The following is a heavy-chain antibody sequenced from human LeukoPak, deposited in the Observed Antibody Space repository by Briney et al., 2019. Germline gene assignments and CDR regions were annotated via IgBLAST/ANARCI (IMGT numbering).Heavy chain of an antibody. CDR2: ISSNGGST. V-gene: IGHV3-64D*06. Sequence: GGSLRLSCSASGFTFSSYAMHWVRQAPGRGLEYVSAISSNGGSTYYADSVKGRFTISRDNSKNTLYLQMSSLRAEDTAVYYCVKDPGRDYYYYGMDVWGKGTTVTVSS. D-gene: IGHD2-15*01. J-gene: IGHJ6*04. CDR3: VKDPGRDYYYYGMDV. CDR1: GFTFSSYA.